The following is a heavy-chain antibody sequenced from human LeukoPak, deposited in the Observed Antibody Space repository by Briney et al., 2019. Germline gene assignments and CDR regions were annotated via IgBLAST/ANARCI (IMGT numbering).Heavy chain of an antibody. D-gene: IGHD6-13*01. CDR2: IIPIFGTA. V-gene: IGHV1-69*06. Sequence: SVKVSCKPSGYTFTGYSIHWVRQAPGRGLEWMGGIIPIFGTANYAQKFQGRVTITADKSTSTAYMELSSLRSEDTAVYYCARVVGLTGYSSSWYSGYYYYMDVWGKGTTVTVSS. J-gene: IGHJ6*03. CDR3: ARVVGLTGYSSSWYSGYYYYMDV. CDR1: GYTFTGYS.